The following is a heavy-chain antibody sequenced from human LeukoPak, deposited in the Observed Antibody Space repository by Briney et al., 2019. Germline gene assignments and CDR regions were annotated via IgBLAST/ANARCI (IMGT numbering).Heavy chain of an antibody. CDR3: ARGLGSSPDLFDY. Sequence: PSETLSLTCTVSGGSISSSNYYWGWIRESPGKGLEWIGSVYFSGTPYYNPSLKSRVTISVDTSKNQFSLKLNSVTAADTAVYYCARGLGSSPDLFDYWGQGTPVTVSS. D-gene: IGHD6-13*01. CDR1: GGSISSSNYY. CDR2: VYFSGTP. V-gene: IGHV4-39*07. J-gene: IGHJ4*02.